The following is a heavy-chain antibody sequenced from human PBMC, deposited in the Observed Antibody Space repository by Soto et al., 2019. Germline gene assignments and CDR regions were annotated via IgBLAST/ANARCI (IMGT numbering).Heavy chain of an antibody. J-gene: IGHJ4*02. D-gene: IGHD1-26*01. CDR2: INWNGGST. CDR3: ARHTTDPRGTYFWFFDY. CDR1: GFTFDDYG. Sequence: PGGSLRLSCAASGFTFDDYGMSWVRQAPGKGLEWVSGINWNGGSTGYADSVKGRFTISRDNSKNSLYLEMNSLRADDTAVYYCARHTTDPRGTYFWFFDYWGQGTLVTVSS. V-gene: IGHV3-20*04.